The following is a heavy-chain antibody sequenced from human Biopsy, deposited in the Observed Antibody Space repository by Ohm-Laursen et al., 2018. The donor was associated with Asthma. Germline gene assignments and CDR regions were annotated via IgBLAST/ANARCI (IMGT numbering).Heavy chain of an antibody. V-gene: IGHV3-30*01. CDR1: GFSFSNFA. D-gene: IGHD1-1*01. CDR2: ISKDASTQ. CDR3: VRDGTDDAFDI. J-gene: IGHJ3*02. Sequence: SLRLSCAAPGFSFSNFAIHWVRQAPGKGLEWVGVISKDASTQDYADSVKGRFTMARDNSKNTLDLQMNSLREEDTAVYYCVRDGTDDAFDIWGQGTVGSGSS.